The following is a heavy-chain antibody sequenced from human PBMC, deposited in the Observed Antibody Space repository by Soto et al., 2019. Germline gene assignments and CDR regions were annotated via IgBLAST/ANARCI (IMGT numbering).Heavy chain of an antibody. CDR3: GRDEVRNGVGV. CDR1: GFTFTNFW. J-gene: IGHJ6*02. CDR2: IKGDGSEK. V-gene: IGHV3-7*01. Sequence: EVRLVESGGGLVQPGGSLRLSCVASGFTFTNFWMSWVRQAPGKWLEWVANIKGDGSEKRYVDSVKGRFTISRDNAKNSVYLQMNSLRVEDTALYYCGRDEVRNGVGVWGPGTTVTVSS.